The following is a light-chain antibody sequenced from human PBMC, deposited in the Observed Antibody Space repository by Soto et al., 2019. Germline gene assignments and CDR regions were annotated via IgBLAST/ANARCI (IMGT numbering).Light chain of an antibody. Sequence: DIQMTQSPSTLSASVGDRVTITCRASQSLGIWWAWHQQKPGKAPNLLIYGASTLQSGVPSRFSGSGSGTEFTLTISSLQPEDVATYYCLQHNSYPRTFGQGTKVDIK. CDR3: LQHNSYPRT. V-gene: IGKV1-5*01. CDR1: QSLGIW. CDR2: GAS. J-gene: IGKJ1*01.